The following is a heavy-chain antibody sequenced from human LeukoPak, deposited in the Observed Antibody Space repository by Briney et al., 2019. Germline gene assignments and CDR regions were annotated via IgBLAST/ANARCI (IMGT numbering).Heavy chain of an antibody. V-gene: IGHV3-30*04. CDR3: ARDVGYCSSTSCYNLDY. CDR2: ISYDGSNK. J-gene: IGHJ4*02. CDR1: GFTFSSFA. Sequence: GGSLRLSCAASGFTFSSFAMHWVRQAPGKGPEWVAVISYDGSNKYYADSVKGRFTISRDNSKNTLFVQMNSLRAEDTAVYYCARDVGYCSSTSCYNLDYWGQGTLVTVSS. D-gene: IGHD2-2*02.